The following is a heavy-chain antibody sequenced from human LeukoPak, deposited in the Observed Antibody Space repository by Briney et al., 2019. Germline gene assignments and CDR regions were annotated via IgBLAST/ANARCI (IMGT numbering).Heavy chain of an antibody. D-gene: IGHD3-22*01. J-gene: IGHJ4*02. Sequence: GGSLRLSCAASGFTFSSYRMNWVRQAPGKGLEWVSSISTRSSSIYYADSVKGRFTISRDNSKNTLYLQMNSLRAEDTAVYYCAKDQTYYYDSSGYWWGQGTLVTVSS. CDR3: AKDQTYYYDSSGYW. CDR1: GFTFSSYR. CDR2: ISTRSSSI. V-gene: IGHV3-21*04.